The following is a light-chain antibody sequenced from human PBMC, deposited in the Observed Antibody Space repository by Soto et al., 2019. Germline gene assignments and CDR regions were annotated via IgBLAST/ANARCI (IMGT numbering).Light chain of an antibody. J-gene: IGKJ1*01. V-gene: IGKV3D-15*01. CDR1: QSVSSY. CDR3: QQYTNWRR. Sequence: IVVSQSPDTLSVSQGERATLSCRAGQSVSSYLAWYQQKPGQAPRLLIYDASNRATGIPARFSGSGSGTEFTLTISSLQSEDFAVYYGQQYTNWRRSGQGTKA. CDR2: DAS.